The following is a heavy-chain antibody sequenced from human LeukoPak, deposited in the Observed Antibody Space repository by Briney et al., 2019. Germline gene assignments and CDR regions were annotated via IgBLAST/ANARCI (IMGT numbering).Heavy chain of an antibody. D-gene: IGHD2-15*01. V-gene: IGHV4-59*01. CDR2: IYYSGST. Sequence: PSETLSLTCSVSGDSISSYYWSWSRQPPGKGLEWIGYIYYSGSTNYNPSLKSRVTISVDTSKNQFSLKLSSVTAADTAVYYCAGTPNWFDPWGRGTLDTVSS. J-gene: IGHJ5*02. CDR1: GDSISSYY. CDR3: AGTPNWFDP.